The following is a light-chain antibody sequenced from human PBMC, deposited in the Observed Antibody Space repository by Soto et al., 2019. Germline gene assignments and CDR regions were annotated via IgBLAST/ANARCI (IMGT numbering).Light chain of an antibody. V-gene: IGLV2-14*03. J-gene: IGLJ1*01. CDR3: SSYTRSSSPPYV. Sequence: QSALTQPASVSASPGQSITISCFGTSGDIGGNIAVSWYHHHPGKAPKLLIYDVSDRPSGVSNRFSGSKSGNTASLTISGLQAEDEGDYYCSSYTRSSSPPYVFGTGTKVTVL. CDR1: SGDIGGNIA. CDR2: DVS.